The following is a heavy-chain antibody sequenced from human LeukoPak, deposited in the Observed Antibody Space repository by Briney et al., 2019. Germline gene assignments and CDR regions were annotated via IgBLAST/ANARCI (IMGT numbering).Heavy chain of an antibody. Sequence: ASVKVSCKASGGTFSSHAISWVRQAPGQGLEWMGGIIPIFGTANYAQKFQGRVTITADKSTSTAYMELSSLRSEDTAVYYCARLGGNLRTDYWGQGTLVTVSS. CDR3: ARLGGNLRTDY. J-gene: IGHJ4*02. CDR1: GGTFSSHA. CDR2: IIPIFGTA. V-gene: IGHV1-69*06. D-gene: IGHD1-26*01.